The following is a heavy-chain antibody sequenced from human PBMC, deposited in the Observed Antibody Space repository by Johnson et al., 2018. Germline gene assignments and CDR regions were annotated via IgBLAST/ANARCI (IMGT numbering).Heavy chain of an antibody. D-gene: IGHD3-10*01. Sequence: VQLVQSGGGVVQPGRSLRLSCAASGFTFSSYNMNWVRQAPGKGLEWVSSISSTNSYIYYADSVKGRFTISRDNAKNSLYLQRNSLRAEDTAVYYCARWQEYYYGSGSHADSWGQGTMVTVSS. CDR1: GFTFSSYN. CDR3: ARWQEYYYGSGSHADS. CDR2: ISSTNSYI. J-gene: IGHJ3*02. V-gene: IGHV3-21*01.